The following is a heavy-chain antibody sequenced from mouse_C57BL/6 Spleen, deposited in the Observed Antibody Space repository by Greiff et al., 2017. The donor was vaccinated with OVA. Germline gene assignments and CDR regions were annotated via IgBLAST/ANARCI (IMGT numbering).Heavy chain of an antibody. D-gene: IGHD3-2*02. CDR3: AIDSSGYVGAMDY. J-gene: IGHJ4*01. CDR1: GYSITSGYD. CDR2: ISYSGST. Sequence: EVQLQESGPGMVKPSQSLSLTCTVTGYSITSGYDWHWIRHFPGNKLEWMGYISYSGSTNYNPSLKSRISITHDTSKNHFFLKLNSVTTEDTATYYCAIDSSGYVGAMDYWGQGTSVTVSS. V-gene: IGHV3-1*01.